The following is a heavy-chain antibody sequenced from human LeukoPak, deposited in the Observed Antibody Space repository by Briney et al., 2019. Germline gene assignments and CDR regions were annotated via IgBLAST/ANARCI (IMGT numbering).Heavy chain of an antibody. D-gene: IGHD3-22*01. V-gene: IGHV1-24*01. J-gene: IGHJ4*02. CDR1: GYTLTELS. Sequence: ASVTFSCKVSGYTLTELSMHWVRHAPGKGLEWMGGFDPEDGETIYAQKFQGRVTMTEDTSTDTAYMELSSLRSEDTAVYYCATRDSGGGMGYYDSSGYYCWGQGTLVTVSS. CDR3: ATRDSGGGMGYYDSSGYYC. CDR2: FDPEDGET.